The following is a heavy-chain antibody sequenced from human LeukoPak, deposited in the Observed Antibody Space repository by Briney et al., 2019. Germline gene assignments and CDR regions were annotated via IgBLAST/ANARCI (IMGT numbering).Heavy chain of an antibody. D-gene: IGHD3-3*01. V-gene: IGHV3-21*01. Sequence: PVGSLRLSCAASGFTFSSYSMNWVRQAPGKGLEWVSSISSSSSYIYYADSVKGRFTISRDNAKNSLYLQMNSLRAEDTAVYYCARADTIFGVVIDYWGQGTLVTVSS. CDR1: GFTFSSYS. CDR2: ISSSSSYI. CDR3: ARADTIFGVVIDY. J-gene: IGHJ4*02.